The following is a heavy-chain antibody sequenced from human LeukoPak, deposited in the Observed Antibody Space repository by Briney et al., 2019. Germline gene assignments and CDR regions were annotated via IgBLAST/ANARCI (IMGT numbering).Heavy chain of an antibody. D-gene: IGHD3-3*01. CDR1: GFTFSSYA. V-gene: IGHV3-30-3*01. Sequence: GGSLRLSCSASGFTFSSYAMHWVRQAPGKGLEGVAVISYDGSNKYYEDSVKGRFTISRDNSKNTLYLQMNSLRAEDMAVYYCAREEWYYFDYWGQGTLVTVSS. J-gene: IGHJ4*02. CDR3: AREEWYYFDY. CDR2: ISYDGSNK.